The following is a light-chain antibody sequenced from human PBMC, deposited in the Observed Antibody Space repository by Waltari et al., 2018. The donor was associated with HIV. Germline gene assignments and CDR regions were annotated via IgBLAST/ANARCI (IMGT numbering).Light chain of an antibody. V-gene: IGLV1-44*01. CDR3: AAWDDSLRGV. CDR1: SSNIGSNT. CDR2: SNK. J-gene: IGLJ2*01. Sequence: QSVLTQPPSASGTPGQRVTISCSGSSSNIGSNTVNWYQQLPGTAPKLLIYSNKQRPSGIPDRFSGSKSGTSASLAISGLQSEDEADYYCAAWDDSLRGVFGGGTKLTVL.